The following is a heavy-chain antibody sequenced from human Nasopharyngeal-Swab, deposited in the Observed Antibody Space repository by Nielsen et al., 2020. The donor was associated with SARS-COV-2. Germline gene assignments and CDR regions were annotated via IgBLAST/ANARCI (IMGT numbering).Heavy chain of an antibody. Sequence: SCKASGGTFSSYAISWVRQAPGKGLEWVAVISDDGGIKHYADSVKGRFTISRDNSQNTLFLQMNSLRTEDTAVYYCATGAVSGTTYAEYFQNWGQGTLVTVSS. V-gene: IGHV3-30-3*01. J-gene: IGHJ1*01. CDR3: ATGAVSGTTYAEYFQN. CDR2: ISDDGGIK. D-gene: IGHD1-26*01. CDR1: GGTFSSYA.